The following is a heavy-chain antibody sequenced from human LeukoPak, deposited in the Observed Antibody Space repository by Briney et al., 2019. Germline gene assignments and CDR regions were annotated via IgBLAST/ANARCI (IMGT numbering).Heavy chain of an antibody. D-gene: IGHD4-17*01. CDR3: ARGLGGPNGDYVQFDY. V-gene: IGHV1-69*13. CDR1: GGTFSSYA. J-gene: IGHJ4*02. CDR2: ILPISGTA. Sequence: GASVKVSCKASGGTFSSYAISWVRQAPGQGLEWMGGILPISGTAIYAQKFQGRVTITADESTSTAYMELSSLRSEDTAVYYCARGLGGPNGDYVQFDYWGQGTLVTVSS.